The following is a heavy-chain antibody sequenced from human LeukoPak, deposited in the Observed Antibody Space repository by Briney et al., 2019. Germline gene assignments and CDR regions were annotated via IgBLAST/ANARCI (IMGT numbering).Heavy chain of an antibody. CDR2: INPSGGST. V-gene: IGHV1-46*04. J-gene: IGHJ4*02. CDR3: ARHSTRSIAAAGPSSVDY. Sequence: GASVTVSCKASGYTFTSYYMHWVRQAPGQGLEWMGIINPSGGSTSYAQKLQGRVTMTRDTSTSTVYMELSSLRSEDTAVYYCARHSTRSIAAAGPSSVDYWGQGTLVTVSS. D-gene: IGHD6-13*01. CDR1: GYTFTSYY.